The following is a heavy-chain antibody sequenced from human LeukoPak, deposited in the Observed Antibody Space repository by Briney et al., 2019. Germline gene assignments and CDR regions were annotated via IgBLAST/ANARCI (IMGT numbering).Heavy chain of an antibody. V-gene: IGHV4-39*01. J-gene: IGHJ4*02. CDR2: IYYSGST. CDR3: ARAGVGSGWYEDGQEIDY. CDR1: GGSISSSSYY. D-gene: IGHD6-19*01. Sequence: PSETLSLTCTVSGGSISSSSYYWGWIRQPPGKGLEWIGSIYYSGSTYYNPSLKSRVTISVDTSKNQFSLKLSSVTAADTAVYYCARAGVGSGWYEDGQEIDYWGQGTLVTVSS.